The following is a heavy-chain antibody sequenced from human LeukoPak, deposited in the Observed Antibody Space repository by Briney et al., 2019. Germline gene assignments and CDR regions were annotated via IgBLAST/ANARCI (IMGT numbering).Heavy chain of an antibody. Sequence: GGSLRLSCAATGFTFSSYSMNWVRQAPGKGLEWVSSISSSSSYIYYADSVKGRFTISRDNAKNSLYLQMNSLRAEDTAVYYCARDIVVVVAATRGGFDYWGQGTLVTVSS. CDR1: GFTFSSYS. J-gene: IGHJ4*02. V-gene: IGHV3-21*01. D-gene: IGHD2-15*01. CDR3: ARDIVVVVAATRGGFDY. CDR2: ISSSSSYI.